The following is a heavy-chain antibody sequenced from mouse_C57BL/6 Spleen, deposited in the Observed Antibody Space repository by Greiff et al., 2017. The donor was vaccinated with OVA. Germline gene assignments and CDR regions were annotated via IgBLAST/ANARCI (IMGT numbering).Heavy chain of an antibody. V-gene: IGHV1-69*01. CDR3: ARGYSAWFAY. CDR1: GYTFTSYW. J-gene: IGHJ3*01. CDR2: IDPSDSYT. Sequence: QVQLQQPGAELVMPGASVKLSCKASGYTFTSYWMHWVKQRPGQGLEWIGEIDPSDSYTNYNQKFKGKSTLTVDKSSSTAYMQLSSLTSEDSAVYYCARGYSAWFAYWGQGTLLTVSA.